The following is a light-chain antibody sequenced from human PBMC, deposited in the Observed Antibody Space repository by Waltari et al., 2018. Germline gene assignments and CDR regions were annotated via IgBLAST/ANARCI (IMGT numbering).Light chain of an antibody. CDR1: KKINTW. Sequence: DIQLTQSPSNLPASVGDRVTITCRATKKINTWLAWYQHKPGRAPKLLIFEASTLAGGVSSRFRGSGSGTEYTLTIGSLQPDDSATYYCQQYDTYPCTLGQATKVEI. CDR2: EAS. J-gene: IGKJ1*01. V-gene: IGKV1-5*03. CDR3: QQYDTYPCT.